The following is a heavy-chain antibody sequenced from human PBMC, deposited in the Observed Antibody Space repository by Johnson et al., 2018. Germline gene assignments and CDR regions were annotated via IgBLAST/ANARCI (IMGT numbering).Heavy chain of an antibody. CDR1: GFTFSSYG. CDR3: GRGSGSNYGLFDY. Sequence: QVQLVESGGGVVQPGRSLRLSCAASGFTFSSYGVHWVRQAPGKGLEWVAVISYDGSNKYYADSVKGRFIISRDNSKNTLYLQMNSLRAEDTAVYYCGRGSGSNYGLFDYWGQGTLVTVSS. D-gene: IGHD5-18*01. CDR2: ISYDGSNK. V-gene: IGHV3-30*03. J-gene: IGHJ4*02.